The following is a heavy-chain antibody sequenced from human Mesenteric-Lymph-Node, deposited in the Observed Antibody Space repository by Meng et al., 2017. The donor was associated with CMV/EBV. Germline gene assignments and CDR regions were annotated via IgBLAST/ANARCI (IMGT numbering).Heavy chain of an antibody. CDR1: GGTFSSYA. Sequence: SVKVSCKASGGTFSSYAISWVRQAPGQGLEWMGGIIPIFGTANYAQKFQGRVTITTDESTSTAYMELSSLRSEDTAVYYCARVVAARPPNDYWGQGTLVTVSS. CDR2: IIPIFGTA. V-gene: IGHV1-69*05. D-gene: IGHD6-6*01. J-gene: IGHJ4*02. CDR3: ARVVAARPPNDY.